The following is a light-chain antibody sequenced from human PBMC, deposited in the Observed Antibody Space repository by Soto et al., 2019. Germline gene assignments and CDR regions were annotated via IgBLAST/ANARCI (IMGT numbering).Light chain of an antibody. V-gene: IGKV1-27*01. CDR3: QKYNSAPRT. Sequence: DIQMTQSPSSLSASLGDRVTITCRASQGIGNYLAWYQLQPGKVPKLLIYAASTLQSGVPSRFSGSGSGTDFSLTISSLQPEDAATYYWQKYNSAPRTFGQGTKV. J-gene: IGKJ1*01. CDR1: QGIGNY. CDR2: AAS.